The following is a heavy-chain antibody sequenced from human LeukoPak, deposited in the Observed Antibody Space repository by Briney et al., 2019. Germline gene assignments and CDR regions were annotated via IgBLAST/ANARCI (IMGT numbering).Heavy chain of an antibody. D-gene: IGHD3-9*01. CDR3: ARADILTGYSDY. V-gene: IGHV1-69*04. CDR1: GGTFSSYA. Sequence: ASVKVSCMASGGTFSSYAISWVRQAPGQGLEWMGRIIPILGIANYAQKFQGRVTITADKSTSTAYMELSSLRSEDTAVYYCARADILTGYSDYWGQGTLVTVSS. J-gene: IGHJ4*02. CDR2: IIPILGIA.